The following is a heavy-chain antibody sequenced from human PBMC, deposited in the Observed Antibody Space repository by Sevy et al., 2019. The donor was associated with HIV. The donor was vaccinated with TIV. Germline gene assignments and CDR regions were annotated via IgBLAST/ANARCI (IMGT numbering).Heavy chain of an antibody. V-gene: IGHV3-48*03. CDR2: ISSSGSTI. J-gene: IGHJ6*02. CDR3: ARDPIAVAGTDYYYGMDV. CDR1: GFTFSSYE. Sequence: EGSLRLSCAASGFTFSSYEMNWVRQAPGKGLEWVSYISSSGSTIYYADSVKGRFTISRDNAKNSLYLQMNSLRAEDTAVYYCARDPIAVAGTDYYYGMDVWGQGTTVTVSS. D-gene: IGHD6-19*01.